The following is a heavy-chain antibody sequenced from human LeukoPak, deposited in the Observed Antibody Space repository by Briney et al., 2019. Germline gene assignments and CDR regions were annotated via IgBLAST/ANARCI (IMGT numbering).Heavy chain of an antibody. CDR1: GYTFHNYW. CDR3: ARSSYGDYEEGAFYI. CDR2: IYPGDSDT. J-gene: IGHJ3*02. V-gene: IGHV5-51*01. D-gene: IGHD4-17*01. Sequence: GESLKISCKGSGYTFHNYWIGWVRQMPGKGLEWMGIIYPGDSDTTYSPSFQGQVTISADKSINTAYLQWSSLKASDTAMYYCARSSYGDYEEGAFYIWGQGTMVTVSS.